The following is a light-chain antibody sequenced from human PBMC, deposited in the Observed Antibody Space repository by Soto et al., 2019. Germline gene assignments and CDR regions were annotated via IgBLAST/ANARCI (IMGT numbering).Light chain of an antibody. CDR3: SSYTITNHYV. CDR2: EVS. CDR1: SSDVGGYDY. Sequence: HSVLTQPASVSGSPGQSITISCTGTSSDVGGYDYVSWFQQHPGKAPKLMIFEVSNRPSGVSYRFSGSKSGNTASLTISGLQAEDEADYYCSSYTITNHYVFGTGTKVTVL. V-gene: IGLV2-14*01. J-gene: IGLJ1*01.